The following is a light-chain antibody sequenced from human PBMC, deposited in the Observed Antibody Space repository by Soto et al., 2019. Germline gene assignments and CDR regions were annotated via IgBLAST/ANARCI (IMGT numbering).Light chain of an antibody. CDR2: GAS. V-gene: IGKV3-20*01. CDR3: QQYGRSIT. CDR1: QSVSISY. Sequence: EIVLTQSPGTLSLSPGERATLSCRASQSVSISYLAWYQQKPGHAHRPLIYGASSRATGIPDRFSGSGSGTDFTLTIRRLEPEDVAVYYCQQYGRSITCDHGTRLEIK. J-gene: IGKJ5*01.